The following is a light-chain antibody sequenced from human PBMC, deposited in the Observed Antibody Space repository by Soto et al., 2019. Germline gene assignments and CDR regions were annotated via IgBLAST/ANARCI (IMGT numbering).Light chain of an antibody. CDR1: STNIGAGYD. CDR2: GNS. Sequence: QSVLTQPPSVSGAPGQRVTISCTGSSTNIGAGYDVQWYQQLPGTAPKLLIYGNSNRPSGVPDRFSGSKSGTSASLAITGLQADDEADYSCQSYDSSLSVVFGGGTKLTVL. J-gene: IGLJ2*01. CDR3: QSYDSSLSVV. V-gene: IGLV1-40*01.